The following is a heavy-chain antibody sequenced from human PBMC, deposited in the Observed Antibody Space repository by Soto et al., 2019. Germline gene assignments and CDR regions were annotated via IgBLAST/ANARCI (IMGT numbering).Heavy chain of an antibody. CDR2: ISSSSSYI. V-gene: IGHV3-21*01. D-gene: IGHD6-13*01. CDR3: AREGTTDPLYSSFYLSDRRRPQSPQDY. Sequence: PGGSLRLSCAASGFTFGSYSMNWVRQAPGKGLEWVSSISSSSSYIYYADSVKGRFTISRDNAKNSLYLQMNSLRAEDTAVYYCAREGTTDPLYSSFYLSDRRRPQSPQDYWGKGTLVTVSS. J-gene: IGHJ4*02. CDR1: GFTFGSYS.